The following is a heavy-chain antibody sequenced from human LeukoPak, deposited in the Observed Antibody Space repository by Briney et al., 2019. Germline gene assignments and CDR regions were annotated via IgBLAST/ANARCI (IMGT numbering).Heavy chain of an antibody. CDR1: GGTFSSYA. J-gene: IGHJ4*02. D-gene: IGHD5-24*01. V-gene: IGHV1-69*05. CDR3: ARGRWLQPWGYFDY. Sequence: SVKVSCKASGGTFSSYAISWVRQAPGQGLEWMGRIIPIFGTANYAQKFQGRVTITTDESTSTAYMELSSLRSEDTAVYYCARGRWLQPWGYFDYWGQGTLVTVSS. CDR2: IIPIFGTA.